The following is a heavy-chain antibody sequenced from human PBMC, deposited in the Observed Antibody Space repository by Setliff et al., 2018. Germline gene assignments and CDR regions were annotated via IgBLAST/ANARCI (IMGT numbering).Heavy chain of an antibody. Sequence: GGSLRLSCAASGFTFSSYAMHWVRQAPGKGLEWVAVISYDGSNKYYADSVKGRFTISRDNSKNTLYLQMNSLRAEDTAVYYCARAHSSTLSVHDYWGQGTLVTVSS. CDR1: GFTFSSYA. J-gene: IGHJ4*02. CDR3: ARAHSSTLSVHDY. CDR2: ISYDGSNK. V-gene: IGHV3-30-3*01. D-gene: IGHD2-2*01.